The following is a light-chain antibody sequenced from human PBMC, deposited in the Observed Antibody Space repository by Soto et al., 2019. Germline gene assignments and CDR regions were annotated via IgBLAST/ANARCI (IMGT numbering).Light chain of an antibody. CDR2: EVS. Sequence: HSDLTQPPYASGSPGQSVTISCPGTSSDVGGYNYVSWYQQHPGKAPKLMIYEVSKRPSGVPDRFSGSKSGNTASLTVSGLQAQDEADYYCSSYAGSNNYVFGTGTKVTV. CDR1: SSDVGGYNY. V-gene: IGLV2-8*01. J-gene: IGLJ1*01. CDR3: SSYAGSNNYV.